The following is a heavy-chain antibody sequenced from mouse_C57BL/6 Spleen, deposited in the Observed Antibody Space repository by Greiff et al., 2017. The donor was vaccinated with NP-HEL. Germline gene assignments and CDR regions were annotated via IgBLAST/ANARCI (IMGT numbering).Heavy chain of an antibody. CDR1: GYAFSSSW. D-gene: IGHD1-2*01. Sequence: VQLQESGPELVKPGASVKISCKASGYAFSSSWMNWVKQRPGKGLEWIGRIYPGDGDTNYNGKFKGKATLTADKSSSTAYMQLSSLTSEDSAVYFGARGGNYYGSAGYFDVWGTGTTVTVSS. J-gene: IGHJ1*03. CDR3: ARGGNYYGSAGYFDV. CDR2: IYPGDGDT. V-gene: IGHV1-82*01.